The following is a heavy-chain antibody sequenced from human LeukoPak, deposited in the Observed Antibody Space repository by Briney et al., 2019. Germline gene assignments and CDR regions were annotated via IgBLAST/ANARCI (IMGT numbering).Heavy chain of an antibody. D-gene: IGHD4/OR15-4a*01. CDR3: ARREGRQWFHFDS. CDR2: VYYTGST. CDR1: GDSINTNDYY. Sequence: PSETLSLTCTVSGDSINTNDYYWGWIRQPPGKGLEWIGSVYYTGSTYYNPSLKGRVTISIDTSKDQFSLRLSSVTAADTAVYFCARREGRQWFHFDSWGQGTLVTVSS. V-gene: IGHV4-39*01. J-gene: IGHJ4*02.